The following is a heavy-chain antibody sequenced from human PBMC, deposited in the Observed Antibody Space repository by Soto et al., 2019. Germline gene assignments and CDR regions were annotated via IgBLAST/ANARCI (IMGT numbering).Heavy chain of an antibody. V-gene: IGHV4-31*03. D-gene: IGHD2-15*01. J-gene: IGHJ3*02. Sequence: QVQLQESGPGLVKPSQTLSLTCTVSGGSISSGGYYWSWIRQHPGKGLEWIVYIYYSGSTYYNRSLKCRVTISVETSKNQFALKLSSVTAADTAVYYCARVVARWNDAFDIWGQGTMVTASS. CDR1: GGSISSGGYY. CDR3: ARVVARWNDAFDI. CDR2: IYYSGST.